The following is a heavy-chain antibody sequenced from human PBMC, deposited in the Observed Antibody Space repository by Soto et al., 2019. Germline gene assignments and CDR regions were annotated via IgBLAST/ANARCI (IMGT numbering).Heavy chain of an antibody. CDR3: ASAVGFDYGVDY. CDR1: GGSISSGGYY. Sequence: TLSLTCTVSGGSISSGGYYCSWIRQHPGKGLEWIGYIYYSGSTYYNPSLKSRVTISVDTSKNQFSLKLSSVTAADTAVYYCASAVGFDYGVDYWGQGTLVTVSS. V-gene: IGHV4-31*03. CDR2: IYYSGST. D-gene: IGHD4-17*01. J-gene: IGHJ4*02.